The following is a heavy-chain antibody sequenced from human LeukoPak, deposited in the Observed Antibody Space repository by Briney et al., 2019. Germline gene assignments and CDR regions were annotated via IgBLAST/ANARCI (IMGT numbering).Heavy chain of an antibody. V-gene: IGHV4-59*01. CDR1: GGSISSYY. Sequence: KSSETLSLTCTVSGGSISSYYWSWIRQPPGKGLEWIGYIYYSGSTNYNPSLKSRVTISVDTSRNQFSLKLSSLTAADTAVYYCARYYYESSGYYVLDYWGQGTLVTVSS. J-gene: IGHJ4*02. CDR2: IYYSGST. D-gene: IGHD3-22*01. CDR3: ARYYYESSGYYVLDY.